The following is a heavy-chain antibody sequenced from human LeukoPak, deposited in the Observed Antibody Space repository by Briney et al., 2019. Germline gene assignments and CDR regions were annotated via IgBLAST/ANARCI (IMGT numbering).Heavy chain of an antibody. J-gene: IGHJ4*02. Sequence: GGSLRLSCVASGLTFSSYSMNWVRQAPGKGLEWVSSISGNKNYIYYADSVGGRFTISRDNARDSLFLQMDSLRAEDTGVYYCARDPHNPGPIDYWGQGTLVTVSS. CDR3: ARDPHNPGPIDY. CDR2: ISGNKNYI. CDR1: GLTFSSYS. V-gene: IGHV3-21*01.